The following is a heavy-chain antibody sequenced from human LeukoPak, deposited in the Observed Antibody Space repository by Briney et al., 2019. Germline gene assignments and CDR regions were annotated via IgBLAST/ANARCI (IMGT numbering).Heavy chain of an antibody. J-gene: IGHJ4*02. CDR3: ASTHSSSWYYSVDY. V-gene: IGHV3-66*01. D-gene: IGHD6-13*01. CDR2: IYSGGST. CDR1: GFTVSSNY. Sequence: PGGSLRLSCAASGFTVSSNYMSWVRQAPGKGQEWVSVIYSGGSTYYADSVKGRFTISRDNSKNTLYLQMNSLRAEDTAVYYCASTHSSSWYYSVDYWGQGTLVTVSS.